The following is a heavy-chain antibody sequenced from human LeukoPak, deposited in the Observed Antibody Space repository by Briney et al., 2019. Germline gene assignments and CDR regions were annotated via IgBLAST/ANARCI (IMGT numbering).Heavy chain of an antibody. V-gene: IGHV4-59*08. D-gene: IGHD5-12*01. J-gene: IGHJ4*02. CDR1: GGSISSYY. Sequence: SETLSLTCTVSGGSISSYYWSWIRQPPGKGLEWIGYIYYSGSTNYNPSLKSRVTISVDTSKNQFSLRLSTVTAADTAVYYCARAGVATWQYWGQGTLVTVSS. CDR3: ARAGVATWQY. CDR2: IYYSGST.